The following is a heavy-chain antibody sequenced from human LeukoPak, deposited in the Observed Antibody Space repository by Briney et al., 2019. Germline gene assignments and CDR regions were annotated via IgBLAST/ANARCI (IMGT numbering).Heavy chain of an antibody. V-gene: IGHV1-69*13. CDR3: ARGGITMVRGVITPYYFDY. D-gene: IGHD3-10*01. Sequence: GASVKVSCKASGGTFSSYAISWVRQAPGQGLEWMGGIIPIFGTANYAQNFQGRVTITADESTSTAYMKLSSLRSEDTAVYYCARGGITMVRGVITPYYFDYWGQGTLVTVSS. CDR1: GGTFSSYA. CDR2: IIPIFGTA. J-gene: IGHJ4*02.